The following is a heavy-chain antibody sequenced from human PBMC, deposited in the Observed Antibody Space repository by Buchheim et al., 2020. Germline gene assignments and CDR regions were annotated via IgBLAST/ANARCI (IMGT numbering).Heavy chain of an antibody. CDR1: GFSLSTRGVA. D-gene: IGHD6-13*01. J-gene: IGHJ3*02. CDR2: IYWDDDK. Sequence: QINLKESGPTLVKPTQTLTLTCTFSGFSLSTRGVAVGWIRQPPGKALEWLGIIYWDDDKRYSPSLKRRLTITKDTSKNKVVLTMTNMTPVDTATYYCAHRDTSSWSMNDGFDIWGQGT. V-gene: IGHV2-5*02. CDR3: AHRDTSSWSMNDGFDI.